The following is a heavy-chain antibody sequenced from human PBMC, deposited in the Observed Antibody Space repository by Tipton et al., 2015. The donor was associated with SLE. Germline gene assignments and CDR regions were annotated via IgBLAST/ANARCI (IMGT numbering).Heavy chain of an antibody. CDR2: INHSGDT. Sequence: LRLSCAASGFTVSSNYMSWVRQPPGKGLEWIGEINHSGDTNYNPSLKSRVTISVDTSKNQFSLKLNSVTAADTAVYYCARWWGSTHFDYWGQGTLVTVSS. J-gene: IGHJ4*02. V-gene: IGHV4-34*01. CDR3: ARWWGSTHFDY. D-gene: IGHD2-15*01. CDR1: GFTVSSNY.